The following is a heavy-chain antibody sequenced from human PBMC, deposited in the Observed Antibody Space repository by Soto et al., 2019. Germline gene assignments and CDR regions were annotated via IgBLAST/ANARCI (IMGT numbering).Heavy chain of an antibody. Sequence: PVGSLRLSCAASGFIFEKFGMSWVRQAPGKGLEWISSISGSGFKKYYADSVKGRFTISRDNSKSTVYLELNNLSAEDTAVYHCAKNQGVELVPLATVDWFDPWGQGSVVTVSS. CDR2: ISGSGFKK. J-gene: IGHJ5*02. CDR3: AKNQGVELVPLATVDWFDP. V-gene: IGHV3-23*01. D-gene: IGHD1-26*01. CDR1: GFIFEKFG.